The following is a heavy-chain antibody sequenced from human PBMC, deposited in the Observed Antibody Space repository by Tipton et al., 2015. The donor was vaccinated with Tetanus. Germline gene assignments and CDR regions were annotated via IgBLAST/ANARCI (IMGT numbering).Heavy chain of an antibody. D-gene: IGHD6-19*01. J-gene: IGHJ4*02. V-gene: IGHV4-39*01. CDR2: VFHSGTT. CDR3: ARWIAVTGTGFDF. Sequence: TLSLTCTVSGVSISSNSYYWGWIRQPPGKGLEWIGTVFHSGTTYYNPSLKSRVTISVDTSKNQFSPKLTSVTAADTAVYYCARWIAVTGTGFDFWGQGTLVTVSS. CDR1: GVSISSNSYY.